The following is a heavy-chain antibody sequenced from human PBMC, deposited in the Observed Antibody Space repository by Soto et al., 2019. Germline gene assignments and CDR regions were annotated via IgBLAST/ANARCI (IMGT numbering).Heavy chain of an antibody. CDR2: IYYSGST. Sequence: SETLSLTCTVSGGSISSGDYYWSWIRQPPGKGLEWIGYIYYSGSTYYNPSLKSRVTISVDTSKNQFSLKLSSVTAADTAVYYCARDHAHGSVPPPWFDPWGQGTLVTVSS. D-gene: IGHD3-10*01. J-gene: IGHJ5*02. CDR1: GGSISSGDYY. CDR3: ARDHAHGSVPPPWFDP. V-gene: IGHV4-30-4*01.